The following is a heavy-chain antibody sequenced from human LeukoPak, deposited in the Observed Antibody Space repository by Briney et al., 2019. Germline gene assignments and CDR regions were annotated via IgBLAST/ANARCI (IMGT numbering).Heavy chain of an antibody. D-gene: IGHD3-22*01. CDR1: GLTFSSYW. J-gene: IGHJ3*02. V-gene: IGHV3-74*01. CDR2: INSDGSST. Sequence: GGSLRLSCAASGLTFSSYWMHWVRQAPGKGLVWVSRINSDGSSTSYADSVKGRFTISRDNAKNTLYLQMNSLRAEDTAVYYCARVSITDYYDCSGGWDAFDIWGQGTMVTVSS. CDR3: ARVSITDYYDCSGGWDAFDI.